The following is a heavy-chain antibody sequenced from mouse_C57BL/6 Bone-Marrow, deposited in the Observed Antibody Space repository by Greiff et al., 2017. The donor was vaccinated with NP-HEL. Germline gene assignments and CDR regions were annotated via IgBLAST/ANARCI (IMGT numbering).Heavy chain of an antibody. CDR2: IHPRSGNT. D-gene: IGHD1-1*01. Sequence: VKLQQSGAELARPGASVKLSCKASGYTFTSYGISWVKQRTGQGLEWIGEIHPRSGNTYYNEKFKGKATLTADKSSSTAYMELRSLTSEDSAVYFCARNYYYGSTPPYWGQGTTLTVSS. J-gene: IGHJ2*01. V-gene: IGHV1-81*01. CDR1: GYTFTSYG. CDR3: ARNYYYGSTPPY.